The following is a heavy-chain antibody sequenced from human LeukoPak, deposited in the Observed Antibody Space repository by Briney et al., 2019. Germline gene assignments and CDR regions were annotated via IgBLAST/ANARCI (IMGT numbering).Heavy chain of an antibody. CDR2: ISRSSSTI. CDR1: GFTFSSYS. CDR3: AKAAENVAQYYFDY. Sequence: GGSLRLSCAASGFTFSSYSMNWVRQAPGKGLEWLSYISRSSSTIYYADSVKGRFTMSRDNAKNSLYLQMDSLRAEDTAVYYCAKAAENVAQYYFDYWGQGTLVTVSS. D-gene: IGHD5-12*01. J-gene: IGHJ4*02. V-gene: IGHV3-48*01.